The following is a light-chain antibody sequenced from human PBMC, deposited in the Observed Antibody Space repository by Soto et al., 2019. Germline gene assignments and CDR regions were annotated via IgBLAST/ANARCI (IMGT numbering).Light chain of an antibody. CDR2: GAS. CDR3: QQYGSPLF. V-gene: IGKV3-20*01. Sequence: EIVLTQSPGTLSLFPGERATLSCRASQSVSSSYLAWYQQKPGQAPRLLIYGASSRATGIPDRCSGSGSGTDFTLTISRQEDDDVAVYYRQQYGSPLFFGGGTKVDIK. J-gene: IGKJ4*01. CDR1: QSVSSSY.